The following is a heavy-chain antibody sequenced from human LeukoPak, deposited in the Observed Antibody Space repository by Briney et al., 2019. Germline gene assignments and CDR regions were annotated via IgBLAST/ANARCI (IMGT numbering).Heavy chain of an antibody. D-gene: IGHD1-14*01. Sequence: GESLRLSCAVSGVTFSSHAMTWVRQAPGKGLEWVSGISGGGGSSYYAASAKGRFTIARDNSQNTLYLQMNRLRAGDTAIYYCAKQNRNWNDAFDIWGRGTMVTVSS. J-gene: IGHJ3*02. V-gene: IGHV3-23*01. CDR3: AKQNRNWNDAFDI. CDR1: GVTFSSHA. CDR2: ISGGGGSS.